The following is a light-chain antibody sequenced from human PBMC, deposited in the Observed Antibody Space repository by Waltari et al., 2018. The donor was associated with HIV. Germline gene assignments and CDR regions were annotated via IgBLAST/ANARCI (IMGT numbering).Light chain of an antibody. J-gene: IGLJ3*02. CDR2: VSNDGSH. CDR3: QTWDSGIRV. V-gene: IGLV4-69*01. Sequence: QVVLTQSPSASAFLAASVKLTCTLTSGLSTYAIPCPQQQPEKGPRYLLKVSNDGSHNKGDGIPDRFSGSSSGAERYLTISSLQSDEEADYYCQTWDSGIRVFGGGTRLTVL. CDR1: SGLSTYA.